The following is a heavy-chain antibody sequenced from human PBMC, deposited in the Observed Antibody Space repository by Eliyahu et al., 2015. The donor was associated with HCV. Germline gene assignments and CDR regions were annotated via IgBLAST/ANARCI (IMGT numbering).Heavy chain of an antibody. J-gene: IGHJ4*02. CDR1: GFTFSSYW. CDR2: IKQXGSEK. V-gene: IGHV3-7*01. Sequence: EVQLVESGGGLVQPGGSXRLSCAASGFTFSSYWMSWVRQAPGKGLEWVXNIKQXGSEKYYVDSVKGRFTISRDNAKNSLYLQMNSLRAEDTAVYYCARVPEGVAGPFDYWGQGTLVTVSS. CDR3: ARVPEGVAGPFDY. D-gene: IGHD6-19*01.